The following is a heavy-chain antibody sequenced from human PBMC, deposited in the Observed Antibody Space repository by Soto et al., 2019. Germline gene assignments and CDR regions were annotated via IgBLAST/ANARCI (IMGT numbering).Heavy chain of an antibody. CDR3: ATSYGSGSAHFDS. J-gene: IGHJ4*02. CDR1: AGTFNRYT. CDR2: VNPIVGMS. D-gene: IGHD3-10*01. V-gene: IGHV1-69*02. Sequence: QVQLVQSGAEVTKPGSSVKVSCTASAGTFNRYTINWVRQAPGERLEWVGRVNPIVGMSTSASKFQGRVSITADKSTSTAYMALTSLKSEDTAVYYCATSYGSGSAHFDSWGQGTLVTVSS.